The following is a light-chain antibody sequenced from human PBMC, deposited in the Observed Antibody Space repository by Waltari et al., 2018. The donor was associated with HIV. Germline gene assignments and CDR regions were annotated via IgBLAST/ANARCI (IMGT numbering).Light chain of an antibody. CDR1: SSNIGSNA. CDR3: AAWDDSLNGVL. J-gene: IGLJ2*01. Sequence: QSVLTQPPSASGTPGQRVTISCSGSSSNIGSNAVSWYQQLPRTAPKLLIYDNYQRPSGVPDRFSGSKSGTSASLAISGLQSDDEADYYCAAWDDSLNGVLFGGGTKLTVL. V-gene: IGLV1-44*01. CDR2: DNY.